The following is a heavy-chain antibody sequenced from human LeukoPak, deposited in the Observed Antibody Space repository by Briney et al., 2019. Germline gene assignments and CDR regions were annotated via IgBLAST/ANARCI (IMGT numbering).Heavy chain of an antibody. Sequence: GGSLRLSCAASGFTFSTYWMSWVRQAPGKGLEWVANIKQDGSQKYYVDSVKGRFTISRDNAKNSLYLQMNSLRAEDTAVYYCARDSYSGYDTTPDYWGKGTLVTVSS. CDR1: GFTFSTYW. D-gene: IGHD5-12*01. V-gene: IGHV3-7*03. J-gene: IGHJ4*02. CDR2: IKQDGSQK. CDR3: ARDSYSGYDTTPDY.